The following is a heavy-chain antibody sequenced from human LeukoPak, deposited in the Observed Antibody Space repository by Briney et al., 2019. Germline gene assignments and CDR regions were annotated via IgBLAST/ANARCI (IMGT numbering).Heavy chain of an antibody. J-gene: IGHJ4*02. CDR3: ARGGSYYDFWSGRAPFTP. D-gene: IGHD3-3*01. V-gene: IGHV4-34*01. Sequence: PSETLSLTCVVYGGSFSDYYWRWICQPPGKGLEGIGEINHSVYTTYNPSLKSRITISVDTSKNQFSLNLSYMPAADTAVYHCARGGSYYDFWSGRAPFTPWGQGTLVTVSS. CDR1: GGSFSDYY. CDR2: INHSVYT.